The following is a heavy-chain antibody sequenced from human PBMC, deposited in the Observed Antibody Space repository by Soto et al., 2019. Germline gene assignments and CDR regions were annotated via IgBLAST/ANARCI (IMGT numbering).Heavy chain of an antibody. J-gene: IGHJ5*02. D-gene: IGHD2-2*01. V-gene: IGHV4-34*01. CDR1: GGSFSGYY. Sequence: SETLSLTCAVYGGSFSGYYWSWIRQPPGKGLEWIGEINHSGSTNYNPSLKSRVTISVDTSKNQFSLKLSSVTAADTAVYYCARGIGYCSSTSCYVGNWFDPWGQGTLVTVSS. CDR2: INHSGST. CDR3: ARGIGYCSSTSCYVGNWFDP.